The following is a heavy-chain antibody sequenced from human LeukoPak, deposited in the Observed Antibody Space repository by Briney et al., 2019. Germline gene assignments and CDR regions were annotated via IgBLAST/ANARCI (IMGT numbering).Heavy chain of an antibody. J-gene: IGHJ4*02. D-gene: IGHD3-3*01. CDR1: GFTFSSYW. V-gene: IGHV3-7*02. Sequence: PGGSLRLSCAASGFTFSSYWMSWVCQAPGKGLEWVANIKQDGSEKYYVDSVKGRFTISRDNAKNSLYLQMNSLRAEDTAVYYCARGGGQIYYDFWSGYSDYFDYWGQGTLVTVSS. CDR3: ARGGGQIYYDFWSGYSDYFDY. CDR2: IKQDGSEK.